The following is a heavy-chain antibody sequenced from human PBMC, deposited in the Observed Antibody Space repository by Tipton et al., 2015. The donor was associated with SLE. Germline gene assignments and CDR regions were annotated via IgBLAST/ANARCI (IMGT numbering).Heavy chain of an antibody. CDR1: GDSINSGGYY. Sequence: TLSLTCTVSGDSINSGGYYWTWIRQRPGEDLEWIGYTYYTGSTYYNPSLKSRLTMSVDTSKNQFSLRLSSVTAADTAVYFCARSHRSSGYSLYYFDYWGQGTLVTVSS. CDR3: ARSHRSSGYSLYYFDY. D-gene: IGHD3-22*01. J-gene: IGHJ4*02. V-gene: IGHV4-31*03. CDR2: TYYTGST.